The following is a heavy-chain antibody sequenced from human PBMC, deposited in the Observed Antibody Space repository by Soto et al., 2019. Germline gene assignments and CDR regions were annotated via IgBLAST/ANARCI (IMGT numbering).Heavy chain of an antibody. V-gene: IGHV4-34*01. J-gene: IGHJ4*02. CDR1: GGPFSGYY. CDR3: VRAEAAGDIAS. Sequence: PSETLSLTCAVYGGPFSGYYWTWIRQPPGKGLEWIGEINHSGGTNYNPSLRSRVTISIHTSTSQFSLKLSSVTAADTAVYYCVRAEAAGDIASWGQGSLVTVSS. CDR2: INHSGGT. D-gene: IGHD6-13*01.